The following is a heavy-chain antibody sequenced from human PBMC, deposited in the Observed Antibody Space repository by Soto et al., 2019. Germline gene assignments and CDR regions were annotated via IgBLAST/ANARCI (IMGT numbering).Heavy chain of an antibody. Sequence: GGSLRLSCAASGFTVSSNYMSWVRQAPGKGLEWVSVIYSGGSTYYADSVKGRFTISRDNSKNTVYLQMNSLRAEDTAVHYCARDVNVVVVPAARSDVWGKGTTVTVSS. D-gene: IGHD2-2*01. CDR3: ARDVNVVVVPAARSDV. V-gene: IGHV3-66*01. J-gene: IGHJ6*04. CDR1: GFTVSSNY. CDR2: IYSGGST.